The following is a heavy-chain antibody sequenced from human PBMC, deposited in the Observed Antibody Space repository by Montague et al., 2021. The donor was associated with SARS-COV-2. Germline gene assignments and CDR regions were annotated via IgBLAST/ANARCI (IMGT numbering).Heavy chain of an antibody. J-gene: IGHJ3*02. V-gene: IGHV4-59*01. CDR3: ARGSGWMGNAFDI. Sequence: SETLSLTCTVSGVSISSYYWSWIRQPPGKGLEWIGYTYYSGSTNYNPSLKSRVTISVDTSKNQFSLKLSSVTAADTAVYYCARGSGWMGNAFDIWGQGTMVTVSS. D-gene: IGHD6-19*01. CDR2: TYYSGST. CDR1: GVSISSYY.